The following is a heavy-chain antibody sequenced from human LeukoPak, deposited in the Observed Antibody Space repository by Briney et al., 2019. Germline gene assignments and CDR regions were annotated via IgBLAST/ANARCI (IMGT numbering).Heavy chain of an antibody. Sequence: PGGSLRLSCAGSGFTFSSNWMHWVRQAPGKGLVWVSCINTDGSSTTYADSVKGRFTISRDNAKNTLYLQMNSLRAEDTAVYYCARSPGLGYCSSTSCYTFDYWGQGTLVTVSS. CDR1: GFTFSSNW. D-gene: IGHD2-2*02. J-gene: IGHJ4*02. CDR3: ARSPGLGYCSSTSCYTFDY. CDR2: INTDGSST. V-gene: IGHV3-74*01.